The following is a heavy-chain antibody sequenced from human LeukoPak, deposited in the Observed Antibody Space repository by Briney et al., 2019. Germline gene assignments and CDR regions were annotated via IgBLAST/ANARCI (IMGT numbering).Heavy chain of an antibody. CDR2: ITSDGGST. D-gene: IGHD5-12*01. CDR3: ARDEGIVATIPVAF. V-gene: IGHV3-64D*09. Sequence: GGSLRLSCSASGFTFSRYAMHWVRQAPGKGLEYVSGITSDGGSTYYADSVKGRFTISRDNSKNTLYLQMSSLRAEDTAVYYCARDEGIVATIPVAFWGQGTLVTVSS. J-gene: IGHJ4*02. CDR1: GFTFSRYA.